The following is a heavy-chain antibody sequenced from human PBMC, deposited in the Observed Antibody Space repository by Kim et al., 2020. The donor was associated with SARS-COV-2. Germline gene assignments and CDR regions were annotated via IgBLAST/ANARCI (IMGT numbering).Heavy chain of an antibody. V-gene: IGHV3-33*01. CDR1: GFTFSSYG. J-gene: IGHJ4*02. CDR3: ARGPGGDYLDY. CDR2: IWYDGSNK. Sequence: GGSLRLSCAASGFTFSSYGMHWVRQAPGKGLEWVAVIWYDGSNKYYADSVKGRFTISRDNSKNTLYLQMNSLRAEDTAVYYCARGPGGDYLDYWGQGTLVTVSS. D-gene: IGHD1-1*01.